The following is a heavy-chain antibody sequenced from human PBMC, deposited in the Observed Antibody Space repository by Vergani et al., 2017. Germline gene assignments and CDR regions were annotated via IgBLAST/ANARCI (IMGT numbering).Heavy chain of an antibody. Sequence: QLQLQESGPGLVKPSETLSLTCTVSGGSISSSSYYWGWIRQPPGKGLEWIGSIYYSGSTYYNPSLKSRVTISVDTSKNQFSLKLSSVTAADTAVYYCARGYCSGGNCYVWETYFDYWGQGTLVTVSS. CDR1: GGSISSSSYY. V-gene: IGHV4-39*01. D-gene: IGHD2-15*01. J-gene: IGHJ4*02. CDR3: ARGYCSGGNCYVWETYFDY. CDR2: IYYSGST.